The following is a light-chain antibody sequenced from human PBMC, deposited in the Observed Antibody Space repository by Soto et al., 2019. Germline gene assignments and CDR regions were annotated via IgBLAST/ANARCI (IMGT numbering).Light chain of an antibody. Sequence: QSVLTQAPSVSGAPGQRVTISCTGSSSNIGAGYDVHWYQQLPGTAPKLLIYGNSNRPSGVPDRFSGSKSGTSASLAITGLQADDEADYYCQSSDSSLSGSVFGTGTKLTVL. CDR3: QSSDSSLSGSV. CDR1: SSNIGAGYD. V-gene: IGLV1-40*01. J-gene: IGLJ1*01. CDR2: GNS.